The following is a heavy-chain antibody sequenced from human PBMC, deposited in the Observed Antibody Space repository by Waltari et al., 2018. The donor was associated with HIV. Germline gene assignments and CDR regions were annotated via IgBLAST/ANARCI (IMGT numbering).Heavy chain of an antibody. Sequence: QVQLVQSGAEVKKPGASVKVSCKASGYNFTGYYMHWVRQAPGQGLEWMGWINPNSGGTNYAQKFQGRVTMTRDTSISTAYMELSRLRSDDTAVYYCARAQYYYDSSGYYYGDYGMDVWGQGTTVTVSS. CDR1: GYNFTGYY. CDR2: INPNSGGT. CDR3: ARAQYYYDSSGYYYGDYGMDV. J-gene: IGHJ6*02. V-gene: IGHV1-2*02. D-gene: IGHD3-22*01.